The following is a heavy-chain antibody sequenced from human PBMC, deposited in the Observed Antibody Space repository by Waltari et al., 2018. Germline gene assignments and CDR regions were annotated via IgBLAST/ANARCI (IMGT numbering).Heavy chain of an antibody. D-gene: IGHD6-19*01. Sequence: EVELVQSGAEVKKPGESLKISCKASGYTFTSYWIGWARQMPGKGLEWMGSSYPGDSATTYSPSFQGQVTISADKSTTTAYLQWRSLQASDTAMYYCARQAVPGLLYFDLWAQGTLVTVSS. CDR1: GYTFTSYW. CDR2: SYPGDSAT. V-gene: IGHV5-51*01. CDR3: ARQAVPGLLYFDL. J-gene: IGHJ4*02.